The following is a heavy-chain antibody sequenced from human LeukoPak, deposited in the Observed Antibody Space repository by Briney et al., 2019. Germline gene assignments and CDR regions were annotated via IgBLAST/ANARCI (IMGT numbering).Heavy chain of an antibody. J-gene: IGHJ3*02. CDR3: ATVGVDVFDVFDI. D-gene: IGHD3/OR15-3a*01. CDR2: IYSGGSK. V-gene: IGHV3-66*01. CDR1: GFAVSIKY. Sequence: GGSLRLSCVASGFAVSIKYMSWVRQAPGKGLEWVSLIYSGGSKYYADSVRGRFTISKDNSKNTLYLQMDSLRAEDTALCYCATVGVDVFDVFDIWGQGTMVTVSS.